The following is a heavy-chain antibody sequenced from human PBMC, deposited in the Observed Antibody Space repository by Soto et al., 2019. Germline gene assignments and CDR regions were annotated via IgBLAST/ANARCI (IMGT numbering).Heavy chain of an antibody. V-gene: IGHV1-18*01. D-gene: IGHD1-1*01. Sequence: QVQLVQSGAEVKKPGASVKVSCKASGYTFSTYGFSWVRQVPGQGLEWMGWIGAYNGDTNYAQNFQGRVTMTTDTSTTTSYMELRSLRSDDTAVYFCARDWKGAEGFDPWGQGTLVTVSS. CDR2: IGAYNGDT. CDR3: ARDWKGAEGFDP. J-gene: IGHJ5*02. CDR1: GYTFSTYG.